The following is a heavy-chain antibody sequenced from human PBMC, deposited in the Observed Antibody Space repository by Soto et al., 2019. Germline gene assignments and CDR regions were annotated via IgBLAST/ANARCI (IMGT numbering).Heavy chain of an antibody. V-gene: IGHV4-39*01. CDR2: IYYSGST. J-gene: IGHJ6*02. CDR1: GGSISSSSYY. Sequence: PSETLSLTCTVSGGSISSSSYYWGWIRQPPGKGLEWIGSIYYSGSTYYNPSLKSRVTISVDTSKNQFSLKLSSVTAADTAVYYCARLVGIAVAGTPYYYYYGMDVWGQGTTVTVSS. D-gene: IGHD6-19*01. CDR3: ARLVGIAVAGTPYYYYYGMDV.